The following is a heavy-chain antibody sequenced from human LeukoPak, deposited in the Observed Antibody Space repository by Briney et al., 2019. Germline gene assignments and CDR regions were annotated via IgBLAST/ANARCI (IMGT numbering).Heavy chain of an antibody. D-gene: IGHD6-13*01. V-gene: IGHV4-4*07. CDR1: GGSISSYY. Sequence: SETLSLTCTVSGGSISSYYWSWIRQPAGKGVEGIGRIYTSGSTTYNPSLKSRVTMSVDTSKNQFSLKLSSVTAADTAVYYCAREISSSWAWYYMDVWGKGTTVTISS. CDR3: AREISSSWAWYYMDV. CDR2: IYTSGST. J-gene: IGHJ6*03.